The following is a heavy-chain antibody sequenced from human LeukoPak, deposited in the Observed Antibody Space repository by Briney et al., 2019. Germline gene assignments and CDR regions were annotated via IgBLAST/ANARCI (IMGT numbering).Heavy chain of an antibody. CDR2: IYYSGST. J-gene: IGHJ4*02. CDR3: ASSPSGYWWNFDC. D-gene: IGHD3-22*01. Sequence: SETLSLTCTVSGGSISSNNYYWGWIRQPPGKGLEWIESIYYSGSTYNNPALKSRVTISLDTTKNQFSLMLTSVTAADTAVYYCASSPSGYWWNFDCWGQGTLVAVSS. V-gene: IGHV4-39*01. CDR1: GGSISSNNYY.